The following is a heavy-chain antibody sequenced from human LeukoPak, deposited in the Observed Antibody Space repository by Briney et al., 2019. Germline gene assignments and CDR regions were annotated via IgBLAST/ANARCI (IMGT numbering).Heavy chain of an antibody. CDR2: INTNTGNP. J-gene: IGHJ4*02. CDR3: ARDLTDQSLMGVGATVYY. V-gene: IGHV7-4-1*02. D-gene: IGHD1-26*01. CDR1: GYTFTSYA. Sequence: ASVKVSCTASGYTFTSYAMNWVRQAPGQGLEWMGWINTNTGNPTYAQGFTGRFVFSLDTSVSTAYLQISSLKAEDTAVYYCARDLTDQSLMGVGATVYYWGQGTLVTVSS.